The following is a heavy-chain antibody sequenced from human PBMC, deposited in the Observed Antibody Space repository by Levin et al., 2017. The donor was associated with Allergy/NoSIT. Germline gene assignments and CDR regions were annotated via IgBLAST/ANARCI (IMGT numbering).Heavy chain of an antibody. CDR1: GFTFGDYA. D-gene: IGHD3-9*01. CDR3: TRDRRYFDWLLLGRLFGGQQDAFDI. Sequence: SCTASGFTFGDYAMSWFRQAPGKGLEWVGFIRSKAYGGTTEYAASVKGRFTISRDDSKSIAYLQMNSLKTEDTAVYYCTRDRRYFDWLLLGRLFGGQQDAFDIWGQGTMVTVSS. CDR2: IRSKAYGGTT. V-gene: IGHV3-49*03. J-gene: IGHJ3*02.